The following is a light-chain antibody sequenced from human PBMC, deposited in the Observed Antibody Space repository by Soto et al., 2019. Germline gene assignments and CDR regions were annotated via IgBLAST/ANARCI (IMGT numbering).Light chain of an antibody. J-gene: IGKJ1*01. CDR2: TAS. V-gene: IGKV1-39*01. Sequence: IQMTQYPSSLSASVGDRVTITCRTSQPISDYLNWYQQKPGKAPTLLIYTASNLQSGVPSRFSGSGSGTHFTLTISSLQPEDFATYYCQQHYNTPRTLGQ. CDR3: QQHYNTPRT. CDR1: QPISDY.